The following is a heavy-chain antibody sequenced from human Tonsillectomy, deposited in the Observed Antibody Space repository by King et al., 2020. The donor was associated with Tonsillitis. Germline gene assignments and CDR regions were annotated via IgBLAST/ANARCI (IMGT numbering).Heavy chain of an antibody. J-gene: IGHJ4*02. Sequence: VQLVESGGGLVQPGGSLRLSCAASGFTFTTYWMSWFRQAPGKGLEWVGNIKHDGSEKYYVDSVKGRFTISRDNAKNSLYLQMNSLRAEDTAVYYCASAGPVWAAHPADYWGQGTLVTVSS. V-gene: IGHV3-7*01. CDR3: ASAGPVWAAHPADY. D-gene: IGHD6-6*01. CDR2: IKHDGSEK. CDR1: GFTFTTYW.